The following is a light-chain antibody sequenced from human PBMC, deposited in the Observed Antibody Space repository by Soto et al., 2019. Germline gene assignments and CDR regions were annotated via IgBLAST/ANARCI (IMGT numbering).Light chain of an antibody. CDR2: ATS. CDR1: QSVSSSY. Sequence: EIVLTQSPGTLSLSPGERATLSCRASQSVSSSYLAWYQQKPGQAPRLLIYATSSRATGIPDRFSGSGSGPDFTLTISRLEPEDFAVYYCQQHGGSPITFGQGTRLEI. J-gene: IGKJ5*01. CDR3: QQHGGSPIT. V-gene: IGKV3-20*01.